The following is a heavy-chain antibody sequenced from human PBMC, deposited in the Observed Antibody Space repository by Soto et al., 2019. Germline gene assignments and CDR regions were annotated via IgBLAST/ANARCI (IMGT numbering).Heavy chain of an antibody. J-gene: IGHJ4*02. Sequence: QVHLVQSGAEVKKPGASVKVSCKGSGYAFTTYGITCVRQAPGQGLEWMGWISAHNGNTNYAQKLQGRVTVTRDTSTSTAYMELRSLRSDDTAVYYCARGRNGDYWGQGALVTVSS. V-gene: IGHV1-18*01. CDR3: ARGRNGDY. CDR1: GYAFTTYG. D-gene: IGHD1-1*01. CDR2: ISAHNGNT.